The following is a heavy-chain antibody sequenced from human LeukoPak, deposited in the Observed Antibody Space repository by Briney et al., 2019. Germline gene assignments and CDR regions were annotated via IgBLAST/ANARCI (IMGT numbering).Heavy chain of an antibody. CDR1: GGSISSSSYY. CDR2: IYYSGST. J-gene: IGHJ5*02. V-gene: IGHV4-39*01. CDR3: ARHAVEAARRGFDP. D-gene: IGHD1-1*01. Sequence: SETLSLTCTVSGGSISSSSYYWGWIRQPPGKGLEWIGSIYYSGSTYYNPSLKSRVTMSVDTSKEQFSLKLSSVTAADTAVYYCARHAVEAARRGFDPWGQGTLVTVSS.